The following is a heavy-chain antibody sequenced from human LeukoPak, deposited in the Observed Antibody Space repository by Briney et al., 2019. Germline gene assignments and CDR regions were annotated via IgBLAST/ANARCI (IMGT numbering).Heavy chain of an antibody. CDR1: GFVFSNWW. D-gene: IGHD3-3*01. Sequence: PGGSLRLSCAASGFVFSNWWMFWFRRLPGKGLVSVSHINPDGTYIVYADSVKGRFTISRDNAKNTLYLEMNSLRPEDTGVYYCATFGFDSSLSYWGQGAPVTVSS. CDR2: INPDGTYI. J-gene: IGHJ4*02. V-gene: IGHV3-74*01. CDR3: ATFGFDSSLSY.